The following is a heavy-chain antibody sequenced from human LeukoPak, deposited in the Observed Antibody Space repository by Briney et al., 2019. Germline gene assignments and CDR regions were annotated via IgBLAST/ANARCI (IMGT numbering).Heavy chain of an antibody. V-gene: IGHV1-69*01. Sequence: GASVKVSCKASGGTFSSYAISWVRQAPGQGLEWMGGIIPIFGTANYAQKFQGGVTITADESTSTAYMELSSLRSEDTAVYYCARTDYGDYRSGYGMDVWGQGTTVTVSS. CDR3: ARTDYGDYRSGYGMDV. J-gene: IGHJ6*02. CDR2: IIPIFGTA. D-gene: IGHD4-17*01. CDR1: GGTFSSYA.